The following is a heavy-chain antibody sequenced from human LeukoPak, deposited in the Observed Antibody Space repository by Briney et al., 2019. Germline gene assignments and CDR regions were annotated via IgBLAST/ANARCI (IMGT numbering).Heavy chain of an antibody. CDR3: ARLNIAVAGGNWFDP. D-gene: IGHD6-19*01. V-gene: IGHV1-18*01. CDR1: GYTFTSYG. J-gene: IGHJ5*02. CDR2: ISAYNGNT. Sequence: ASVKVSCKASGYTFTSYGISWVRQAPGQGLEWMGWISAYNGNTNYAQKLQGRVTMTTDTSTSTAYMELRSLRSDDTAVYYCARLNIAVAGGNWFDPWGQGTLVTVSS.